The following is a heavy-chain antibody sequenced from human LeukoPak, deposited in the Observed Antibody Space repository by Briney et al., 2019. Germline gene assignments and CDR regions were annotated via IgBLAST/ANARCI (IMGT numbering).Heavy chain of an antibody. CDR1: GFPFSRSA. Sequence: GGSLRLSCAASGFPFSRSAMSWVRQAPGKGLEWVSGLPRSGGDTYYADSVKGRFTISRDSSKNTLHLQMNSLRAEDTAKYYCAKAETNTKGLFPCWGQEALVTVSS. D-gene: IGHD2-8*01. J-gene: IGHJ4*02. V-gene: IGHV3-23*01. CDR2: LPRSGGDT. CDR3: AKAETNTKGLFPC.